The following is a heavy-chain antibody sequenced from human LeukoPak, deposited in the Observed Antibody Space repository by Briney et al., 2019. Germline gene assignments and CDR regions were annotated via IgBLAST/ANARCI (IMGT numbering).Heavy chain of an antibody. CDR2: IDPSNSYT. D-gene: IGHD5-24*01. CDR3: ARHDGYSAHLYYGMDV. J-gene: IGHJ6*02. Sequence: GESLKISCKGSGYSFTSYWISWVRQMPGKGLEWMGRIDPSNSYTNYSPSFQGHVTISADKSISTAYLQWSSLKASDTAMYYCARHDGYSAHLYYGMDVWGQGTTVTVSS. V-gene: IGHV5-10-1*01. CDR1: GYSFTSYW.